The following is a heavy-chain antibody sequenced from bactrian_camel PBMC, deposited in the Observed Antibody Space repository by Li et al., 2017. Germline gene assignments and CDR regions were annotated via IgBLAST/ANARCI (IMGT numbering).Heavy chain of an antibody. CDR1: GETENTHC. J-gene: IGHJ6*01. V-gene: IGHV3S53*01. D-gene: IGHD1*01. Sequence: VQLVESGGGSVQPGGSLTLSCVASGETENTHCMGWFRQVPGQNRETIGTVKYDGSTKYADSVKGRFTISKDNAKNTLSLQMNSLKPADTAMYYCARSRGSDCQIIGLQQGDFTYWGQGTQVTVS. CDR2: VKYDGST. CDR3: ARSRGSDCQIIGLQQGDFTY.